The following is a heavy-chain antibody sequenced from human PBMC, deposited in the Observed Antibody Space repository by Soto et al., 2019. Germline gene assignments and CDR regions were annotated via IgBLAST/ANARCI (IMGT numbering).Heavy chain of an antibody. V-gene: IGHV4-38-2*02. CDR1: GYSISSGYY. Sequence: SETLSLTGAAAGYSISSGYYWGWIRQPPGKGLEWIGTIYLSGTTYYNPSVKSRVTKSVGTSRCQFSLKLSSGTAADTDVYYCAREGDDVLRFLEWLSDGGRYFDYWGQGTLVTVSS. J-gene: IGHJ4*02. D-gene: IGHD3-3*01. CDR3: AREGDDVLRFLEWLSDGGRYFDY. CDR2: IYLSGTT.